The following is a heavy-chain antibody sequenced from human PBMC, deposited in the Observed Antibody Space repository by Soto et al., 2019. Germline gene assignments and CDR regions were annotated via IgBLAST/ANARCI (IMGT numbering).Heavy chain of an antibody. D-gene: IGHD2-15*01. CDR2: INHSGST. CDR1: GGSFSGYY. Sequence: PSEILSLTCAVYGGSFSGYYWSWILQPPWKGLEWIGEINHSGSTNYNPSLKSRVTISVDTSKNQFSLRLSSVTAADTAVYYCARTRSLGYCSGGSCYSGVDYYYYGMDVWGQGTTVTVSS. CDR3: ARTRSLGYCSGGSCYSGVDYYYYGMDV. V-gene: IGHV4-34*01. J-gene: IGHJ6*02.